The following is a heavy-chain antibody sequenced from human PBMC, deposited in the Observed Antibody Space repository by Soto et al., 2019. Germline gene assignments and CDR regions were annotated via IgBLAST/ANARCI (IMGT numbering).Heavy chain of an antibody. Sequence: GESLKISCEGSGYSFTSYWIGWVRQMPGKGLEWMGIIYPGDSDTRYSPSFQGQVTISADKSISTAYLQWSSLKASDTAMYYCARLPQIFLEWFDSRYFFAYSGQGTLVTVSS. D-gene: IGHD3-3*01. CDR3: ARLPQIFLEWFDSRYFFAY. CDR1: GYSFTSYW. V-gene: IGHV5-51*01. J-gene: IGHJ4*02. CDR2: IYPGDSDT.